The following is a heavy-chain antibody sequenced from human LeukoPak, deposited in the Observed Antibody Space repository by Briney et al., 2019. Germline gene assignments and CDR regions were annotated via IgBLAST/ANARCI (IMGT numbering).Heavy chain of an antibody. D-gene: IGHD1-26*01. J-gene: IGHJ6*03. V-gene: IGHV3-64*01. CDR3: ARGAGRYYYYYMGV. CDR1: GFTFSSYA. Sequence: PGGSLRLSCAASGFTFSSYAMHWVRQAPGKGLEYVSAISSNGGSTYYANSVKSRFTISRDNSKNTLYLQMGSLRAEDMAVYYCARGAGRYYYYYMGVWGKGTTVTVSS. CDR2: ISSNGGST.